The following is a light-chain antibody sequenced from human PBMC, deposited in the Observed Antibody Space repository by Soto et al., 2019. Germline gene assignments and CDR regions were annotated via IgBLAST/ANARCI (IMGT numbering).Light chain of an antibody. CDR3: QQRSNWPLT. J-gene: IGKJ4*01. Sequence: EIVLTQSPATLSLSPGERATLSCRASQSVGSSLAWYQQKPAQAPRLLIYDASNRATGIPARFSGSGSGTDFTLTISSLEPEDFAVYYCQQRSNWPLTFGGGTKVEIK. CDR2: DAS. CDR1: QSVGSS. V-gene: IGKV3-11*01.